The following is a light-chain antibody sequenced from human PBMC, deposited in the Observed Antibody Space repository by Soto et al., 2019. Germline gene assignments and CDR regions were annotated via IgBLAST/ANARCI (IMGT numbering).Light chain of an antibody. Sequence: EIVLTQSPATLSLSPGERATLSCRASQSVATYLAWYQQKPGKAPRLLISDASNRATGIPAKFSGSGSGTDFTLTISSLDPEDFAIYYCQQRSNWPPTFGGVKKVEIK. CDR3: QQRSNWPPT. J-gene: IGKJ4*01. CDR1: QSVATY. CDR2: DAS. V-gene: IGKV3-11*01.